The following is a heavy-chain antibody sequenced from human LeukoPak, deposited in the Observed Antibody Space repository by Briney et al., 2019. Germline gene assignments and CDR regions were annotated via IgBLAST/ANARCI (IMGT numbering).Heavy chain of an antibody. CDR2: INPNTGAT. V-gene: IGHV1-2*02. D-gene: IGHD3-10*01. CDR3: ARDTSEHDYNGFGY. J-gene: IGHJ4*02. Sequence: ASVKVSCKASGYTFTAYYIHWVRQAPGQGLEWMGWINPNTGATHHAQKFLGRVTLTRDTSISTAYMELSSLIDDTAVYYCARDTSEHDYNGFGYWGQGTLVTVSS. CDR1: GYTFTAYY.